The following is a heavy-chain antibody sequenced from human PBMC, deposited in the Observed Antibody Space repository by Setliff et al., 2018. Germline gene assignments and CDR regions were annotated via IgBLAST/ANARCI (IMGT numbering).Heavy chain of an antibody. Sequence: ASVKVSCKASGYTFTSYDINWVRQATGQGLEWMGWMNPNSGNTGYAQKFQGRVTMTRNTSISTAYMELSSLRSEDTAVYYCARGRRITMIVVPPGVFDIWGQGTMVTVSS. CDR1: GYTFTSYD. D-gene: IGHD3-22*01. CDR3: ARGRRITMIVVPPGVFDI. J-gene: IGHJ3*02. V-gene: IGHV1-8*02. CDR2: MNPNSGNT.